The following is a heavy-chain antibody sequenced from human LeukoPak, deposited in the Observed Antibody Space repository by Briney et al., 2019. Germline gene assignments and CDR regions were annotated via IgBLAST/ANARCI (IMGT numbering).Heavy chain of an antibody. CDR3: ARASYADYDFWSGYSG. CDR2: MNPNSGNT. J-gene: IGHJ4*02. CDR1: GYTFTSYD. D-gene: IGHD3-3*01. Sequence: GASVKVSCKASGYTFTSYDIYWVRQATGQGLEWMGWMNPNSGNTGYAQKFQGRVTMTRNTSISTAYMELSSLRSEDTAVYYCARASYADYDFWSGYSGWGQGTLVTVSS. V-gene: IGHV1-8*01.